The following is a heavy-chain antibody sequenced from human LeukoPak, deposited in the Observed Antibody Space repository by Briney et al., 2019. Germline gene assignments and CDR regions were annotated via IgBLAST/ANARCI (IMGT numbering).Heavy chain of an antibody. CDR3: ARRTWAAADFQH. CDR2: IYYIGST. J-gene: IGHJ1*01. CDR1: GGSISSSSYY. Sequence: PSETLSLTCTVSGGSISSSSYYWGWIRQPPGKGLEWIGCIYYIGSTHYNPSLKSRVTISVDTSKNQFSLKLSSVTAADTAVYYCARRTWAAADFQHWGQGALVTVSS. V-gene: IGHV4-39*01. D-gene: IGHD1/OR15-1a*01.